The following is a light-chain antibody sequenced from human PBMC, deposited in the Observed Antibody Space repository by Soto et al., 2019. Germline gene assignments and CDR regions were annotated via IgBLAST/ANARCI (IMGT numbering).Light chain of an antibody. CDR2: GAS. V-gene: IGKV3-15*01. CDR3: QQYNNWSIP. CDR1: QSVSSN. Sequence: EVVMTESPSTLSVSPGERATLSCRASQSVSSNLACYQQKPGQAPRLLIYGASTRATGIPARFSGSGSGTEFTLTISSLQSEDFAVYYCQQYNNWSIPFGQGTRLENK. J-gene: IGKJ5*01.